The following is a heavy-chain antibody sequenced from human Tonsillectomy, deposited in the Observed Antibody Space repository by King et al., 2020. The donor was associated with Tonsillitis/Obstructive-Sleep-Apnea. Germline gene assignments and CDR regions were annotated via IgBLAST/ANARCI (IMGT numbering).Heavy chain of an antibody. Sequence: QLVQSGGGLVQPGGSLRLSCAASGFTFSSYAMSWVRQAPGKGLEWVSAISGSGGSTYYADSVKGRFTISRDNSKNTLYLQMNSLRAEDTAVYYCGGDCSSTSCYRAGFDYWGQGTLVTVSS. D-gene: IGHD2-2*02. J-gene: IGHJ4*02. CDR3: GGDCSSTSCYRAGFDY. CDR1: GFTFSSYA. V-gene: IGHV3-23*04. CDR2: ISGSGGST.